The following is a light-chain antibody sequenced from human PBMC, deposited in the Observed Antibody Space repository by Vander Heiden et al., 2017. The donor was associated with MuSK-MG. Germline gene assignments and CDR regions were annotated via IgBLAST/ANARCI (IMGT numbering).Light chain of an antibody. CDR3: ALLMGRGVSYV. J-gene: IGLJ1*01. Sequence: PRTLIYATNTRSSGVPARFSGSLLGSRAALTITGAQTEDDSYYYCALLMGRGVSYVFGPGTKVTVL. V-gene: IGLV8-61*01. CDR2: ATN.